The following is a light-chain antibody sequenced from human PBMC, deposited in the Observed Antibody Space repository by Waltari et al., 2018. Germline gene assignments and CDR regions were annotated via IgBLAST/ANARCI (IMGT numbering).Light chain of an antibody. CDR3: QQRSNWPRYT. Sequence: EIVLTQSPATLSLSPGARATLSCRASQRVSSSLAWYQQKPGQAPRLLLYDASNRATGIPAMFSVSGSGTDFTLTISSLEPEDFAVYYCQQRSNWPRYTFGQGTKLEIK. CDR1: QRVSSS. J-gene: IGKJ2*01. CDR2: DAS. V-gene: IGKV3-11*01.